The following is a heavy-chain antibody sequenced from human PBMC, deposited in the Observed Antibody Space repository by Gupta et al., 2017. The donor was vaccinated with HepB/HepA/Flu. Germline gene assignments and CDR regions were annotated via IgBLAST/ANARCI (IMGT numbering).Heavy chain of an antibody. D-gene: IGHD2-15*01. Sequence: HLQLHESGPGLENLSDTLSLTCTGSGYSSSRSSNHWGWIRPYPGKGLAWIASIYYTGTTYYNPSLGSRGTISVDTSKSQFTLKLSSVTAADTAVYYCAREGYLATNEIDVWGKGTTVTVSS. V-gene: IGHV4-39*02. CDR3: AREGYLATNEIDV. CDR2: IYYTGTT. J-gene: IGHJ6*04. CDR1: GYSSSRSSNH.